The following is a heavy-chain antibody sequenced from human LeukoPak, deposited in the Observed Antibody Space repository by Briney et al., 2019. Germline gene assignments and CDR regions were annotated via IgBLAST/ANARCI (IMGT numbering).Heavy chain of an antibody. D-gene: IGHD6-19*01. CDR3: ARLTALAGHRGAFDI. CDR2: IYYNGNT. Sequence: PSETLSLTCNVSGGSIGGHTFYWDWIRQPPGTGLEWIATIYYNGNTFYNPSLKSRVAISIDMSKSQFSLHLSSVTAADTAIYYCARLTALAGHRGAFDIWGPGTMVTVSS. V-gene: IGHV4-39*01. CDR1: GGSIGGHTFY. J-gene: IGHJ3*02.